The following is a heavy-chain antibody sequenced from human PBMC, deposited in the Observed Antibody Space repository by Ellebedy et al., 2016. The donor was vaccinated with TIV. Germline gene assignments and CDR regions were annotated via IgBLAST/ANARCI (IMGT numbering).Heavy chain of an antibody. CDR3: ARAGTPTVVTPDY. Sequence: SVKVSCXASGGTFSSYAISWVRQAPGQGLEWMGGIIPIFGTANYAQKFQGRVTITADESTSTAYMELSSLRSEDTAVYYCARAGTPTVVTPDYWGQGTLVTVSS. D-gene: IGHD4-23*01. CDR1: GGTFSSYA. V-gene: IGHV1-69*13. J-gene: IGHJ4*02. CDR2: IIPIFGTA.